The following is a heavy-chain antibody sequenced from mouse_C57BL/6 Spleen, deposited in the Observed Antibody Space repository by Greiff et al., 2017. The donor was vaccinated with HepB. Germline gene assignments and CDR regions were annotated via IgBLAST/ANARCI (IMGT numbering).Heavy chain of an antibody. CDR1: GYSFTGYY. CDR3: ARDYYGSSPYSFDY. Sequence: EVQLKESGPELVKPGASVKISCKASGYSFTGYYMHWVKQSHGNILDWIGYIYPYNGVSSYNQKFKGKATLTVDKSSSTAYMELRSLTSEDSAVYYCARDYYGSSPYSFDYWGQGTTLTVSS. V-gene: IGHV1-31*01. D-gene: IGHD1-1*01. CDR2: IYPYNGVS. J-gene: IGHJ2*01.